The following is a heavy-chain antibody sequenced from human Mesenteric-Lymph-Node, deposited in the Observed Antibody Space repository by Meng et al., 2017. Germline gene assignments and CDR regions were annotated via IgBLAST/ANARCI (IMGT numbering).Heavy chain of an antibody. CDR1: GFTFGDSP. Sequence: GESLKISCTASGFTFGDSPVNWFRQAPGKGLEWVAVISYDGSNKYYADSVKGRFTISRDNSKNSLYLQMNSLRAEDTAVYYCARDLDYGGNSVLGAFDIWGQGTMVTVSS. J-gene: IGHJ3*02. CDR3: ARDLDYGGNSVLGAFDI. V-gene: IGHV3-30*04. CDR2: ISYDGSNK. D-gene: IGHD4-23*01.